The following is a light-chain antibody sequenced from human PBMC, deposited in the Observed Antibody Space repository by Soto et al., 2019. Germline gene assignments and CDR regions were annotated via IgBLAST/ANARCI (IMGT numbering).Light chain of an antibody. Sequence: DIQMTQSPSSLSASVGDSVTITCRASQSISNYVNWYQQKPGKAPKLLIYAASSLQSGVPSRFSGSGSGTDFTLTISSLQPEDFATYYCQQSYSKPWTFGQGTKVEI. CDR1: QSISNY. CDR3: QQSYSKPWT. CDR2: AAS. J-gene: IGKJ1*01. V-gene: IGKV1-39*01.